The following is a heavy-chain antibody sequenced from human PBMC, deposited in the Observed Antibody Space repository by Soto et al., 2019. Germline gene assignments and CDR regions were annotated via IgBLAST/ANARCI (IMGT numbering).Heavy chain of an antibody. V-gene: IGHV4-30-4*01. CDR2: ISHSETT. CDR3: ARGNGYYYDSSGPNWFDP. Sequence: PSETLSLTCSVSGSYITSGDYHWTWIRQAPGKGLEWIGYISHSETTYYSPALKNRIIISSDFSMNQFSLRLNSVTAADTAVYYCARGNGYYYDSSGPNWFDPWGQGTLVTVSS. CDR1: GSYITSGDYH. D-gene: IGHD3-22*01. J-gene: IGHJ5*02.